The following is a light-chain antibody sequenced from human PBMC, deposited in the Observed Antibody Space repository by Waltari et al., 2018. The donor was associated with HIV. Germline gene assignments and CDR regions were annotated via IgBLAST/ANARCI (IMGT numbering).Light chain of an antibody. V-gene: IGKV3-20*01. CDR1: QTVGNSD. CDR2: GAS. Sequence: EIVLTHSPGTLSCSPGARATLSGRTRQTVGNSDLACYKQKPGRPPRLLSYGASTRAADIPDSFTGSGSGTDFNLNSDTLEAEDFAVYYCQQYARSPWTFGQGTKVEIK. CDR3: QQYARSPWT. J-gene: IGKJ1*01.